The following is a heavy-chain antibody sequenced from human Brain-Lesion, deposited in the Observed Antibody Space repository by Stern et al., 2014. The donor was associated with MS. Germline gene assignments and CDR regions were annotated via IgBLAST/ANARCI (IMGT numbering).Heavy chain of an antibody. Sequence: VQLVESGAEVKKPGASVKVSCKASGYTFTGYYMHWGRQAPGQGLERMGLSHPKSGGANYAQKFQGWGTTTTDAAPNTDQMELSRLRSDDTAVYYCATYYYDATGYNDFWGQGTLVTVSS. V-gene: IGHV1-2*04. CDR2: SHPKSGGA. D-gene: IGHD3-22*01. CDR3: ATYYYDATGYNDF. J-gene: IGHJ4*02. CDR1: GYTFTGYY.